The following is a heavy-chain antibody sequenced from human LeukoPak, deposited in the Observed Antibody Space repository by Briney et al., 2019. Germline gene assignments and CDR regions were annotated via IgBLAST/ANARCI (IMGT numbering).Heavy chain of an antibody. J-gene: IGHJ5*01. Sequence: SETLSLTCTVSGGSISNYYWSWLRQPPGKGLEGIGYIQNSGRTNYNPSLKSRVTISVNTSKNQFSLKLSSVTAADTAVYYCARLNWGSYWFDPWGQGTLVTVSS. V-gene: IGHV4-59*01. CDR2: IQNSGRT. D-gene: IGHD7-27*01. CDR3: ARLNWGSYWFDP. CDR1: GGSISNYY.